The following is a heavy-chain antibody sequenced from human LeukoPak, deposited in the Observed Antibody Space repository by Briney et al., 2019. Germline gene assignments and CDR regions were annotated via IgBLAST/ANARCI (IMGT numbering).Heavy chain of an antibody. Sequence: GGSLRLSCAASGFTFSNFGMHWVRQAPGKGLDWVAFIRYDGNKQYYADSVKGRSTISRDNSKNSLYLQMNSLRAEDTAIYYCAREGVGHYYYYYYMDVWGKGTTVTISS. CDR3: AREGVGHYYYYYYMDV. D-gene: IGHD2-8*01. V-gene: IGHV3-30*02. CDR2: IRYDGNKQ. CDR1: GFTFSNFG. J-gene: IGHJ6*03.